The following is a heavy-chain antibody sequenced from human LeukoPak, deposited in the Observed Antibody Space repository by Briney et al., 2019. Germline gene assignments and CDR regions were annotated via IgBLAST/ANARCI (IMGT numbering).Heavy chain of an antibody. V-gene: IGHV1-2*02. CDR2: INPNSGGT. Sequence: ASVKVSCKASGYTFTGYYMHWVRQAPGQGLEWVGWINPNSGGTNYAQKFQGRVTMTRDTSISTAYMELSRLRSDDTAVYYCASAPRITGTTLPDYWGQGTLVTVSS. J-gene: IGHJ4*02. CDR1: GYTFTGYY. D-gene: IGHD1-7*01. CDR3: ASAPRITGTTLPDY.